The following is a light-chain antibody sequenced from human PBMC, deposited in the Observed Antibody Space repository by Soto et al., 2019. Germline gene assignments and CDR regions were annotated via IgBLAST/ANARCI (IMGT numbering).Light chain of an antibody. CDR3: QQSFSIPYT. CDR1: QYINNY. J-gene: IGKJ2*01. CDR2: AAS. Sequence: DIQMTQSPSSLSASVGDTVTITCRASQYINNYLNWYQQKPGEAPEFLIYAASSLQSGVPSRFSGSGSGTEFTLTITSLHPEDFATYYCQQSFSIPYTFGRGTKVDIK. V-gene: IGKV1-39*01.